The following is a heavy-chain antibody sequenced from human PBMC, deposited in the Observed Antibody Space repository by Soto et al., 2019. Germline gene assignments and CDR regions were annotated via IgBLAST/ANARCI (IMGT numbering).Heavy chain of an antibody. CDR1: VFTFSSYA. Sequence: LRLSFAASVFTFSSYAMHWVRQAPGKGLEWVAVISYDGSNKYYADSVKGRFTISRDNPKNTLYLQMNSLRAEDTAVYYCARVPVVTPYGMDVWGQGTTVTVSS. CDR3: ARVPVVTPYGMDV. J-gene: IGHJ6*02. D-gene: IGHD3-22*01. V-gene: IGHV3-30-3*01. CDR2: ISYDGSNK.